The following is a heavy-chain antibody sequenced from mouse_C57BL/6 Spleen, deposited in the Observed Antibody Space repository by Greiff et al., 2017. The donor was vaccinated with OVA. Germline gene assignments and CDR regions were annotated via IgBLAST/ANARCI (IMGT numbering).Heavy chain of an antibody. D-gene: IGHD2-4*01. CDR1: GYAFSSSW. CDR3: ATIYYDYDPWFAY. CDR2: IYPGDGDT. J-gene: IGHJ3*01. V-gene: IGHV1-82*01. Sequence: VQLQQSGPELVKPGASVKISCKASGYAFSSSWMNWVKQRPGKGLEWIGRIYPGDGDTNYNGKFKGKATLTADKSSSTAYMQLSSLTSEDSAVYFCATIYYDYDPWFAYWGKGTLVTVSA.